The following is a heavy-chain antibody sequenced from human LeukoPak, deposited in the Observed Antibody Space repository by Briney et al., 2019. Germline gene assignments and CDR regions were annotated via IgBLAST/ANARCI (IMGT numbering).Heavy chain of an antibody. J-gene: IGHJ4*02. CDR3: ARVGYSGYDYDY. V-gene: IGHV3-23*01. D-gene: IGHD5-12*01. CDR2: ISGSGDTT. CDR1: GFPFSSYA. Sequence: GVSLRLSCEASGFPFSSYAMSWVRQAPGKGLEWVSVISGSGDTTYYADSVEGRCTSSRDNSKDALYLQMNSLRAEDTAVYYCARVGYSGYDYDYWGQGTLVTVST.